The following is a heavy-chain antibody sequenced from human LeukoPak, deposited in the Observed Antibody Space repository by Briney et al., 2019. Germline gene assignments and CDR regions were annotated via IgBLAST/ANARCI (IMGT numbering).Heavy chain of an antibody. J-gene: IGHJ6*02. CDR2: IKQDGSEK. CDR3: ARGKGSYSSSWYPFYYYYYGTDV. CDR1: GFTFSSYW. Sequence: PGGSLRLSCAASGFTFSSYWMSWVRQAPGNGLEWVANIKQDGSEKYYVDSVKGRFTISRDNAKNSLYLQMNSLRAEDTAVYYCARGKGSYSSSWYPFYYYYYGTDVWGQGTTVTVSS. D-gene: IGHD6-13*01. V-gene: IGHV3-7*01.